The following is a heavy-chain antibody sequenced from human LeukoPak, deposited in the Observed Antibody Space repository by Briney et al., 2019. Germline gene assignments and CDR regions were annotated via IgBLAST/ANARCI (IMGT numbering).Heavy chain of an antibody. CDR3: AKGITDYYGSGTGY. CDR1: GFTFDDYA. Sequence: PGGSLRLPCAASGFTFDDYAMHWVRQAPGKGLEWVSGISWNSDTIGYADSLKGRFTIYRDNAKNSLYLQMNSLRAEDTALYYCAKGITDYYGSGTGYWGQGTLVTVSS. CDR2: ISWNSDTI. V-gene: IGHV3-9*01. J-gene: IGHJ4*02. D-gene: IGHD3-10*01.